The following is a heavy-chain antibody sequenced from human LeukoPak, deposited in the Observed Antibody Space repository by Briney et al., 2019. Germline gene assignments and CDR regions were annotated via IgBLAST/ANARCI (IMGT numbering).Heavy chain of an antibody. V-gene: IGHV3-23*01. CDR3: AREYYYDSSGYYYA. CDR2: ISGSGGST. D-gene: IGHD3-22*01. J-gene: IGHJ5*02. CDR1: GFTFSSYA. Sequence: GSLRLFCAASGFTFSSYAMSWVRQAPGKGLEWVSAISGSGGSTYYADSVKGRFTISRDNSKNTLYLQMNSLRAEDTAVYYCAREYYYDSSGYYYAWGQGTLVTVSS.